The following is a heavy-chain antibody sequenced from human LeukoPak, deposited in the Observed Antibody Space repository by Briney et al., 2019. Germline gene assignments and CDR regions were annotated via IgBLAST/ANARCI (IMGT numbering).Heavy chain of an antibody. CDR2: IKQDGSEK. CDR1: GFTFSSSA. D-gene: IGHD6-13*01. CDR3: ARGYSSSMDY. J-gene: IGHJ4*02. V-gene: IGHV3-7*04. Sequence: GGSLRLSCAASGFTFSSSAMSWVRQAPGKGLEWVANIKQDGSEKYYVDSVKGRFTISRDNAKNSLYLQMNSLRAEDTAVYYCARGYSSSMDYWGQGTLVTVSS.